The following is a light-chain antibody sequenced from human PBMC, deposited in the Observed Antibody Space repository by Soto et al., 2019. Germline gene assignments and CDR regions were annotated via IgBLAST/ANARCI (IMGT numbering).Light chain of an antibody. Sequence: QSVLTQPPSVSAAPGQKVTISCSGSSSNIGNNYVSWYQQLPGTAPELLIYENNKRPSGIPDRFSGSKSGTSATLGITGLQTGDEADYYCGTWDSSLSALFGTGTKVTVL. J-gene: IGLJ1*01. CDR2: ENN. CDR1: SSNIGNNY. V-gene: IGLV1-51*02. CDR3: GTWDSSLSAL.